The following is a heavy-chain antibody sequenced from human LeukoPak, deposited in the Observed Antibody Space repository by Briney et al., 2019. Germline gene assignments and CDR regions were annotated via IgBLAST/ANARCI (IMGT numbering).Heavy chain of an antibody. CDR3: ARRGIAAAGTSDWFDP. CDR2: IYYSGST. V-gene: IGHV4-59*08. D-gene: IGHD6-13*01. Sequence: SETLSLTCTVSGGSISSYYWSWIRQPPGKGLEWIGYIYYSGSTNYNPSLKSRVTISVDTSKNQFSLKLSSVTAADTAVYYCARRGIAAAGTSDWFDPWGQGTLVTVSS. CDR1: GGSISSYY. J-gene: IGHJ5*02.